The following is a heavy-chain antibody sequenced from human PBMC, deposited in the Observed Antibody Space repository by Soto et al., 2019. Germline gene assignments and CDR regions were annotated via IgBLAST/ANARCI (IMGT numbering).Heavy chain of an antibody. Sequence: TSETLSLTCAVSGYSISSGYYWGWIRQPPGKGLEWIGSIYHSGSTYYNPSLKSRVTISVDTSKNQFSLKLSSVTAADTAVYYCATRGDTAMVTSPFDYWGQGTLVTVSS. CDR1: GYSISSGYY. CDR3: ATRGDTAMVTSPFDY. D-gene: IGHD5-18*01. V-gene: IGHV4-38-2*01. CDR2: IYHSGST. J-gene: IGHJ4*02.